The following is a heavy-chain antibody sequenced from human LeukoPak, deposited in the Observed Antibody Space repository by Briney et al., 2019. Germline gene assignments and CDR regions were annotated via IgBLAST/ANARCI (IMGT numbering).Heavy chain of an antibody. CDR3: AKGSYYNSSGSFYFDY. Sequence: GGSLRLSCAASGFTFSSYAMSWVRQAPGKGLEWVSGISGSSDNTYYADSVKGRFTISRDNSKNTLYVQVNSLGTEDTAAYYCAKGSYYNSSGSFYFDYWGQGTLVTVSS. V-gene: IGHV3-23*01. D-gene: IGHD3-22*01. CDR2: ISGSSDNT. J-gene: IGHJ4*02. CDR1: GFTFSSYA.